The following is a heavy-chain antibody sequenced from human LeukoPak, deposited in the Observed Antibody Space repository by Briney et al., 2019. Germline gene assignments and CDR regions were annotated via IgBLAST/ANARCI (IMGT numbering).Heavy chain of an antibody. CDR3: ASSSRSWISPLDY. V-gene: IGHV3-53*01. Sequence: GGSLRLSCAASGFTVSSNYMSWVRQAPGKGLEWVSVIYSGGSTHYADSVKGRFTISRDNSKNTLYLQMNSLRAEDTAVYYCASSSRSWISPLDYWGQGTLVTVSS. CDR1: GFTVSSNY. D-gene: IGHD6-13*01. CDR2: IYSGGST. J-gene: IGHJ4*02.